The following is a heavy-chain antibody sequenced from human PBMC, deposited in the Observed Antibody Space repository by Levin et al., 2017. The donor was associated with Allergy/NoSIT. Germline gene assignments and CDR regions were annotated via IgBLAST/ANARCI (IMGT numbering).Heavy chain of an antibody. CDR2: IHYSGST. J-gene: IGHJ4*02. CDR1: GGSISSSSYY. Sequence: PSETLSLTCTVSGGSISSSSYYWGWIRQPPGKGLEWIGSIHYSGSTYYNPSLKSRVTISVDTSKNQFSLNLSSVPAADTAVYYCASVRAAVAVAGTGKYYFDYWGQGTLVTVSS. D-gene: IGHD6-19*01. V-gene: IGHV4-39*01. CDR3: ASVRAAVAVAGTGKYYFDY.